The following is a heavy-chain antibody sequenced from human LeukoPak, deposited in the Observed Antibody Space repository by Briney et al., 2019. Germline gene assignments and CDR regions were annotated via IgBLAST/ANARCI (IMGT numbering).Heavy chain of an antibody. Sequence: SGGSLRLSCAASGFTFNNAWMSWVRQAPGKGLEWVGRIKSETDGGTTGYAAPVKGRFTISRDDSKNMLYLQMNSLKSEDTAVYYCTTAPGLGHCSGNSCPFDYWGQGTLVTVSS. D-gene: IGHD2-2*01. CDR1: GFTFNNAW. CDR2: IKSETDGGTT. CDR3: TTAPGLGHCSGNSCPFDY. V-gene: IGHV3-15*01. J-gene: IGHJ4*02.